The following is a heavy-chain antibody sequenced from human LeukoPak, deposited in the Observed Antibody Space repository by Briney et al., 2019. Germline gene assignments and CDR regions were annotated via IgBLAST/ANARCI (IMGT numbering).Heavy chain of an antibody. CDR3: ARVTMLYRIVVVPAALDY. CDR2: ISAYNGNT. J-gene: IGHJ4*02. CDR1: GYTFTSYG. D-gene: IGHD2-2*01. Sequence: GASVKVSCKASGYTFTSYGISWVRQAPGQGLEWMGWISAYNGNTNYAQKLQGRVTMTTDTSTSTAYMELRSLRSDDTAVYYCARVTMLYRIVVVPAALDYWGQGTLVTVSS. V-gene: IGHV1-18*01.